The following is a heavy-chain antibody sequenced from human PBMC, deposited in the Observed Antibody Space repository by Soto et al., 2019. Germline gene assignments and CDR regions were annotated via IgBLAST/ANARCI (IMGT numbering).Heavy chain of an antibody. CDR2: ISYDGSNK. J-gene: IGHJ6*02. CDR1: GFTFSSYG. Sequence: QVQLVESGGGVVQPGRSLRLSCAASGFTFSSYGMHWVRQAPGKGLEWVAVISYDGSNKYYADSGKGRFTISRDNSKNALYLQTKSLSAEDTAVYYCAKGGSRPALLFPRRKYYYYGRDVWGQGTTVTVSS. D-gene: IGHD3-10*01. CDR3: AKGGSRPALLFPRRKYYYYGRDV. V-gene: IGHV3-30*18.